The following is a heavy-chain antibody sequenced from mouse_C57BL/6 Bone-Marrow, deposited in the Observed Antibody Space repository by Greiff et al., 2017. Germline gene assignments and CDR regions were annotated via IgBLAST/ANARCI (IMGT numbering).Heavy chain of an antibody. Sequence: VQLQPPGAELVMPGASVKLSCKASGYTFTSYWMHWVKQRPGQGLEWIGEIDPSDSYTNYNQKFKGKSTLTVDKSSSTACMQLSSLTSEDSVVYYCARKGWILFYWYFDGWGTGTTVTVSS. J-gene: IGHJ1*03. D-gene: IGHD1-1*02. CDR3: ARKGWILFYWYFDG. CDR2: IDPSDSYT. V-gene: IGHV1-69*01. CDR1: GYTFTSYW.